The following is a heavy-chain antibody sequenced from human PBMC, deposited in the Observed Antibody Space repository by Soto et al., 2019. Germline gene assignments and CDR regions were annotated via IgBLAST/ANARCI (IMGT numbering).Heavy chain of an antibody. J-gene: IGHJ3*01. V-gene: IGHV3-48*01. D-gene: IGHD6-19*01. CDR3: ARARAPQWLVRADAFDL. CDR2: ISSSSSTI. Sequence: EVQLVESGGGLVQPGGSLRLSCAASGFTFSSYSMNWVRQAPGKGLEWVSYISSSSSTIYYADSVKGRFTISRDNAKNSLYMQMNSLRAEDTAVYYCARARAPQWLVRADAFDLWGQGTMVTVSS. CDR1: GFTFSSYS.